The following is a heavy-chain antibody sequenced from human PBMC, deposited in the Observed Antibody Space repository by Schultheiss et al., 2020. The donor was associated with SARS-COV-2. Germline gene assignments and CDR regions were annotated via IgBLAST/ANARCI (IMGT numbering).Heavy chain of an antibody. CDR1: GFTFSSYW. D-gene: IGHD1-26*01. V-gene: IGHV3-7*01. Sequence: GGSLRLSCAASGFTFSSYWMSWVRQAPGKGLEWVANIKQDGSEKYYVDSVKGRFTISRDNSKNTLYLQMNSLRAEDTAVYYCARDPPMGATGGFAYWGQGTLVTVSS. J-gene: IGHJ4*02. CDR2: IKQDGSEK. CDR3: ARDPPMGATGGFAY.